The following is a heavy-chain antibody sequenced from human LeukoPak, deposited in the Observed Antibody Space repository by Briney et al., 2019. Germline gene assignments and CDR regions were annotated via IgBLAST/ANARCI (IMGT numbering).Heavy chain of an antibody. CDR2: INPSGGST. CDR3: AREDLVVVVTATPVGLDY. J-gene: IGHJ4*02. Sequence: ASVKVSCKASGDTFTIYDINWVRQATGQGLEWMGIINPSGGSTSYAQKFQGRVTMTRDMSTSTVYMELSSLRSEDTAVYYCAREDLVVVVTATPVGLDYWGQGTLVTVSS. D-gene: IGHD2-15*01. CDR1: GDTFTIYD. V-gene: IGHV1-46*01.